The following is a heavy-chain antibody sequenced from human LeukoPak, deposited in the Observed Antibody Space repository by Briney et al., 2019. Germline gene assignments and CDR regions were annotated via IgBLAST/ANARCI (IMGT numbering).Heavy chain of an antibody. Sequence: KASETLSLTCSVSGGSISTYYWSWIRQPAGKGLEWIGRVYRSGNTNYNPSLKSRVTMSVDTSKNQISLRLRSVTAADTAVYYCARVVLPPGGAFDIWGQGTMVTVSS. D-gene: IGHD2/OR15-2a*01. CDR2: VYRSGNT. CDR3: ARVVLPPGGAFDI. V-gene: IGHV4-4*07. J-gene: IGHJ3*02. CDR1: GGSISTYY.